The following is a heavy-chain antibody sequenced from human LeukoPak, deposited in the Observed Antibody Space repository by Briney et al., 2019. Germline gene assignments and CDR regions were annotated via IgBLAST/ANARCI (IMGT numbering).Heavy chain of an antibody. J-gene: IGHJ4*02. V-gene: IGHV1-8*01. CDR3: AKANYYGSGKKDLDY. CDR2: MNPNSGNT. CDR1: GYTFTTYD. Sequence: ASVKVSCKASGYTFTTYDINWVRQATGQGLEWMGWMNPNSGNTGYAQKFQGRVTMTRNTSMSTAYMELNSLRSEDTAVYYCAKANYYGSGKKDLDYWGQGTLVTVSS. D-gene: IGHD3-10*01.